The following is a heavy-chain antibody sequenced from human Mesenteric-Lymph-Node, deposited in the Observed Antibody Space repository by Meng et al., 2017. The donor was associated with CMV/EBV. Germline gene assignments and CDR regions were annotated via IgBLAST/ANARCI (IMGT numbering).Heavy chain of an antibody. CDR3: ARDLRSALGY. D-gene: IGHD5/OR15-5a*01. Sequence: LSGAASGFTFGDFGMNWVRQAPGKGLVWVSRINSDGSSTTYADSVKGRFTISRDNAKNTLYLQMNSLRAEDTAMYYCARDLRSALGYWGQGTLVTVSS. V-gene: IGHV3-74*01. CDR2: INSDGSST. J-gene: IGHJ4*02. CDR1: GFTFGDFG.